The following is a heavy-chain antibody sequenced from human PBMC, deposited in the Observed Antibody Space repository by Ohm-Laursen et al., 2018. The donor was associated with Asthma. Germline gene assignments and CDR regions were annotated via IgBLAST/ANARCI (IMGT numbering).Heavy chain of an antibody. D-gene: IGHD7-27*01. CDR1: GYTFTGSA. CDR2: INTVNGNT. V-gene: IGHV1-3*04. J-gene: IGHJ6*02. CDR3: ARARLGNYYYYYGMDV. Sequence: GSSVKVSCKASGYTFTGSAMHWVHQAPGQRLEWMGSINTVNGNTRYSQKFQGRVTITRDTSASTAYMDLGSLTSEDTAVYYCARARLGNYYYYYGMDVWGQGTTVTVSS.